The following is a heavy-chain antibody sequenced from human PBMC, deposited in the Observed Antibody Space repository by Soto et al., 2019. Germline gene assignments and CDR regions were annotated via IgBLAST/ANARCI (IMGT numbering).Heavy chain of an antibody. D-gene: IGHD1-26*01. Sequence: EVQVVESGGGLVQPGGSLRLSCTASGFTFSSYWMSWVRQAPGKGLEWVANIKPDGSEKYYVDSVKGRFTISRDNAQNSLYVQMNSLRDEDTAVYYCARVSTHSGTYFYFDYWGQGSLVTVSS. V-gene: IGHV3-7*05. CDR2: IKPDGSEK. CDR1: GFTFSSYW. CDR3: ARVSTHSGTYFYFDY. J-gene: IGHJ4*02.